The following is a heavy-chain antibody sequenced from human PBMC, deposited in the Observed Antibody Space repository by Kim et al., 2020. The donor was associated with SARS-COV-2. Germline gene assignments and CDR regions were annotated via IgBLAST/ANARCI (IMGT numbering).Heavy chain of an antibody. CDR1: GYTFTSYY. J-gene: IGHJ6*02. Sequence: ASVKVSCKASGYTFTSYYMHWVRQAPGQGLEWMGIINPSGGSTSYAQKFQGRVTMTRDTSTSTVYMELSSLRSEDTAVYYCARDAPIVVVPTAPMGYYGMDVWGQGTTVTVSS. CDR2: INPSGGST. D-gene: IGHD2-2*01. V-gene: IGHV1-46*01. CDR3: ARDAPIVVVPTAPMGYYGMDV.